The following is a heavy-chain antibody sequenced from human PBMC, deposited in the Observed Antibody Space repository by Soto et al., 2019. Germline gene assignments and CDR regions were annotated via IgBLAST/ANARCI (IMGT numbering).Heavy chain of an antibody. D-gene: IGHD2-15*01. CDR1: GFTVSSNY. Sequence: PGGSLRLSCAASGFTVSSNYMSWVRQAPGKGLEWVSVIYSGGSTYYADSVKGRFTISRDNSKNTLYLQMNSLRAEDTAVYYCARDQRGYCSGGSCYSDYWGQGTLVTVSS. CDR2: IYSGGST. J-gene: IGHJ4*02. CDR3: ARDQRGYCSGGSCYSDY. V-gene: IGHV3-66*01.